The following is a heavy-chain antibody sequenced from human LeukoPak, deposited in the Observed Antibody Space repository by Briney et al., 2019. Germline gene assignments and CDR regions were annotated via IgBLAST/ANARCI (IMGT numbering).Heavy chain of an antibody. CDR3: ARDREHSYGKYFDP. Sequence: SETLSLTCAVSGGSISTYHWTWLRQPPGKGLEWIGFIQNIGTSKYNPALNGRVTMSVEASKSQISLMLTSVTAADTAVYYCARDREHSYGKYFDPWGQGTLVTVSS. D-gene: IGHD5-18*01. CDR2: IQNIGTS. J-gene: IGHJ5*02. V-gene: IGHV4-59*01. CDR1: GGSISTYH.